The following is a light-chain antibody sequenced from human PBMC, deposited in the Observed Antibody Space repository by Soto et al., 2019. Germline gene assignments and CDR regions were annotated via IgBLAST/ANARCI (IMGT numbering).Light chain of an antibody. J-gene: IGKJ1*01. CDR2: GAS. CDR1: QSVTTH. V-gene: IGKV3-20*01. Sequence: EIVLTQSPATLSLSPGERATLSCRASQSVTTHLAWYQQKPGQAPRLLISGASRRAAGIPDRFSGSGSGTDFTLTISRLESEDIAVYYCQQYGSSPRTFGQGTKVDIK. CDR3: QQYGSSPRT.